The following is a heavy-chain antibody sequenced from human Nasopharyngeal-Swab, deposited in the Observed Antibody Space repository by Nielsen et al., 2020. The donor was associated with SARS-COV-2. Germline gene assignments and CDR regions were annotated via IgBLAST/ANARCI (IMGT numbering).Heavy chain of an antibody. CDR3: ARHPGDYLNRGGFDH. D-gene: IGHD4-17*01. J-gene: IGHJ4*02. V-gene: IGHV5-51*01. Sequence: VRQMPGKGLEWMGIIYPGDSDTRYSPPFQGQVTISADKSISAAYLQWNSLKASDTAMYFCARHPGDYLNRGGFDHWGQGTLVTASS. CDR2: IYPGDSDT.